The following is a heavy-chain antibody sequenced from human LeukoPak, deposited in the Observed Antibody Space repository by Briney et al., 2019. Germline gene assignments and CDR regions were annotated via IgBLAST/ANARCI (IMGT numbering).Heavy chain of an antibody. CDR1: GFTFSSYG. D-gene: IGHD3-3*01. V-gene: IGHV3-33*01. CDR3: ARGGTYYDFWSGYSYYYGMDV. J-gene: IGHJ6*02. Sequence: PGGSLRLSCAASGFTFSSYGMHWVRQAPGKGLEWVAVIWYDGSNKYYADSVKDRFTISRDNSKNTLYLQMNSLRAEDTAVYYCARGGTYYDFWSGYSYYYGMDVWGQGTTVTVSS. CDR2: IWYDGSNK.